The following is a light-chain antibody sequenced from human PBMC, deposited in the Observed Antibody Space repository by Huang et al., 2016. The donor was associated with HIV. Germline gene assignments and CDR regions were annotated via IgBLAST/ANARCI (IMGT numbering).Light chain of an antibody. CDR1: QGVSTN. CDR3: QQYNDWPRT. CDR2: AAS. J-gene: IGKJ2*01. V-gene: IGKV3-15*01. Sequence: EMVLTQSPDTLSVSPGERATLSCRASQGVSTNLAWYQQKPGQAPRLLIYAASSRVTVVPARFSGSGSETDFTLTIRSLQAEDVAVYFCQQYNDWPRTFGQGTNLEIK.